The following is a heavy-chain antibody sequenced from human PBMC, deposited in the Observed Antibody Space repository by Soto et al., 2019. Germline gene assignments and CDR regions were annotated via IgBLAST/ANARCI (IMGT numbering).Heavy chain of an antibody. CDR1: GGSFSGYY. CDR3: ASRPGTGTTSDYYYYYMDV. CDR2: INHSGST. V-gene: IGHV4-34*01. D-gene: IGHD1-7*01. Sequence: SETLSLTCAVYGGSFSGYYWSWIRQPPGKGLEWIGEINHSGSTNYNPSLKSRVTISVDTSKNQFSLKLSSVTAADTAVYYCASRPGTGTTSDYYYYYMDVWGKGTTVTVSS. J-gene: IGHJ6*03.